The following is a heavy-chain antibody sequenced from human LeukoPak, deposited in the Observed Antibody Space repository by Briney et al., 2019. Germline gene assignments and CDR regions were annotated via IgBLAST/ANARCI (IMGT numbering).Heavy chain of an antibody. J-gene: IGHJ4*02. Sequence: GGSLRLSCAASGFTFSSYAMSWVRQAPGKGLEWVSAISSSSSYIYYADSVKGRFTISRDNAKNSLHLQMNSLRAEDTAVYYCARDFSGVFDYWGQGTLVTVSS. D-gene: IGHD3-10*01. CDR3: ARDFSGVFDY. CDR1: GFTFSSYA. V-gene: IGHV3-21*01. CDR2: ISSSSSYI.